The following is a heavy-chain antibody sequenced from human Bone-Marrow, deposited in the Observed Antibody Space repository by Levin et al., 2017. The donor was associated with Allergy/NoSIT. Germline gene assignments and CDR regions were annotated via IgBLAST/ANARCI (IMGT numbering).Heavy chain of an antibody. J-gene: IGHJ4*02. CDR2: ISGSGGST. D-gene: IGHD6-13*01. CDR3: AREGSWSSTWLGNYYFDY. V-gene: IGHV3-23*01. CDR1: GFAFGFAFNNYA. Sequence: GGSLRLSCVASGFAFGFAFNNYAMSWVRQAPGKGLEWVSAISGSGGSTYYADSVKGRFTISRDNVKKSLYLQMNSLRGEDTAVYYCAREGSWSSTWLGNYYFDYWGQGTLVTVSS.